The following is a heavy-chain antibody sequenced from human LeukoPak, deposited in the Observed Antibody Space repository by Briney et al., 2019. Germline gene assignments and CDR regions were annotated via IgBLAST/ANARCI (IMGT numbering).Heavy chain of an antibody. D-gene: IGHD3-10*01. CDR1: GGSFSGYY. V-gene: IGHV4-34*01. Sequence: SETLSLTCAVYGGSFSGYYWSWIRLPPGKGLEWIGEINHSGSTNYNPSLKSRVTISVDTSKNQFSLKLSSVTAADTAVYYCARGGGRWFGELSVPNWFDPWGQGTLVTVSS. CDR3: ARGGGRWFGELSVPNWFDP. CDR2: INHSGST. J-gene: IGHJ5*02.